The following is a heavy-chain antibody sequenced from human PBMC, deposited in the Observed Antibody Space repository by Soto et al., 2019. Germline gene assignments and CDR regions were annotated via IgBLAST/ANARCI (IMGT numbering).Heavy chain of an antibody. J-gene: IGHJ6*02. CDR3: TRTDALDV. CDR1: GFTFSGSA. CDR2: IRTKVNSYAT. Sequence: EVQLVESGGGLVQPGGSLKLSCAASGFTFSGSAMHWVRQASGKGLEWVGRIRTKVNSYATAYAASVKGRFTISRDDSKNTAYLQMNSLKTEDTAVYYCTRTDALDVWGQGTTVTVSS. V-gene: IGHV3-73*02.